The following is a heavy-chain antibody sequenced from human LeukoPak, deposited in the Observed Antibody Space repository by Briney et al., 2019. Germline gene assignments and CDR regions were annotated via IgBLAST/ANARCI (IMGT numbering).Heavy chain of an antibody. CDR1: GYSISSGYY. J-gene: IGHJ4*02. CDR2: IYHTGST. D-gene: IGHD3-16*02. CDR3: ARDKDDYVWGTYRW. Sequence: PSETLSLTCAVSGYSISSGYYWGWVRQAPGKGLEWIGSIYHTGSTDYNPSLQSRLTISVDKSKNQFSLNLRSVTAADTAVYYCARDKDDYVWGTYRWWGQGMLVTVSS. V-gene: IGHV4-38-2*01.